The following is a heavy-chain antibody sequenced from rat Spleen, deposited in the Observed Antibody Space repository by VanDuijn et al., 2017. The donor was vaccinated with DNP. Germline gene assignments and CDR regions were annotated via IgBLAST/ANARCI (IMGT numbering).Heavy chain of an antibody. J-gene: IGHJ3*01. CDR3: VTRGTGSDNWFAH. Sequence: EVQLVETGGGLVQPGRSLKLSCVASGFTFSSYWMGWVRQAPGKGLEWMGEIKQDSTIINHNPSLRDRFTISRDNAQNSLYLQMNNLGSEDTAIYYCVTRGTGSDNWFAHWGQGTLVTVSS. D-gene: IGHD5-1*01. CDR1: GFTFSSYW. V-gene: IGHV4-2*01. CDR2: IKQDSTII.